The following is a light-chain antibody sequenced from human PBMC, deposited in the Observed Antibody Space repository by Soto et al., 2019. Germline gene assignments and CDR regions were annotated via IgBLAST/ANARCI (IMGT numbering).Light chain of an antibody. CDR1: QNIKKF. Sequence: EIHMTQSPSSLSASVGDRVSITCRASQNIKKFLNWYQQRPGKAPSALIHATSTLQNGVSSRFSGSGSDTDFTLTITDLQPEDFATYFCQQSYTSPLTFGGGTKVDIK. CDR2: ATS. CDR3: QQSYTSPLT. V-gene: IGKV1-39*01. J-gene: IGKJ4*01.